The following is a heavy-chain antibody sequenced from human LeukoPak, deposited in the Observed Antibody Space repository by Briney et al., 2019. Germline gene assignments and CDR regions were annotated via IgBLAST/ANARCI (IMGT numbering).Heavy chain of an antibody. D-gene: IGHD3-10*01. J-gene: IGHJ6*03. V-gene: IGHV3-30*02. CDR3: TKDINSGIFYNTYMDV. CDR2: IQYDGSNQ. CDR1: GFTFSNYG. Sequence: GGSLRLSCAASGFTFSNYGMHWVRQAPDKGLEWVAFIQYDGSNQYYADSVKGRFTISRDNSKSSLYLQMNNLRPEDTALYYCTKDINSGIFYNTYMDVWGKGTPVTVSS.